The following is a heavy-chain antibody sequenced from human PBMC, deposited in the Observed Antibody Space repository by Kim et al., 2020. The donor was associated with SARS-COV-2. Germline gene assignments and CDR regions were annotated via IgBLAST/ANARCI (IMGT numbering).Heavy chain of an antibody. J-gene: IGHJ4*02. V-gene: IGHV3-73*01. CDR1: GFTFSDSA. CDR3: AKTLWFGELFRLGGFDY. CDR2: IRSKVNSYAT. D-gene: IGHD3-10*01. Sequence: GGSLRLSCGASGFTFSDSAMHWVRRASGKGLEWVGRIRSKVNSYATAYSASVRGRFTISRDNSKNTLYLQMNSLRAEDTVDYYCAKTLWFGELFRLGGFDYWGKGTLVTVSS.